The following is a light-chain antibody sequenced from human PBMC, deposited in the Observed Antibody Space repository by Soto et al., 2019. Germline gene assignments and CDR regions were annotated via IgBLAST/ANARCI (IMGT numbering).Light chain of an antibody. V-gene: IGLV1-40*01. CDR2: GNN. J-gene: IGLJ1*01. CDR1: SSNIGAGYD. CDR3: QSTSLSDFHV. Sequence: QSALTQPPSVSGAPGQRVTISCTGSSSNIGAGYDVHWYQQLPGTAPKLLIYGNNQRPTGVPYRFSGSKSGSSASLAITGLQAEDEADYYCQSTSLSDFHVFGTGTKLTVL.